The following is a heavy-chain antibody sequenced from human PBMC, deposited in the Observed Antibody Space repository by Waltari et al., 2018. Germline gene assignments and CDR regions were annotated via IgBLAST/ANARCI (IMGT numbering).Heavy chain of an antibody. Sequence: QLQLQESGPGLVKPSETLSLTCTVSGGSISSSSYYWGWIRQPPGKGLEWIGSIYYSGSTYYNPSPKSRVTISVDTSKNQFSLKLRSVTAADTAVYYCARGPPGDFWSGYYTSPYFDYWGQGTLVTVSS. D-gene: IGHD3-3*01. J-gene: IGHJ4*02. V-gene: IGHV4-39*01. CDR1: GGSISSSSYY. CDR2: IYYSGST. CDR3: ARGPPGDFWSGYYTSPYFDY.